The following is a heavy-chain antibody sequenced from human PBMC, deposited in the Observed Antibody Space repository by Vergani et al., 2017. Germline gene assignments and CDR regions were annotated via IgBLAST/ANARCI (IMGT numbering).Heavy chain of an antibody. CDR2: IYPADSDT. D-gene: IGHD1-1*01. CDR3: ARHTTSTDS. V-gene: IGHV5-51*01. Sequence: EVELVQAGAEMRKPGESLKMSCKGSEYSFGNYWIGWVRQMPGKGLEWMGIIYPADSDTRYSPSFQGQVTISAVKSISTAFLQWDSLKASDTALYYCARHTTSTDSWGQGTLVTVSS. J-gene: IGHJ4*02. CDR1: EYSFGNYW.